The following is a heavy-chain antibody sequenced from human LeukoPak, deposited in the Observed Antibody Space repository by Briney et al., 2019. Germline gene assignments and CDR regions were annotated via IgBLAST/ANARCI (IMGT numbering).Heavy chain of an antibody. Sequence: GASLQISCKGSGYSFTSYWIGWVRQLPGKGLEWMGIIYPGDSDTRYSPSFQGQVTISADKSISTAYLQWSSLKASDTAMYYCASPPRRYCSSTSCYGGWGQGTLVTVSS. CDR3: ASPPRRYCSSTSCYGG. V-gene: IGHV5-51*01. J-gene: IGHJ4*02. D-gene: IGHD2-2*01. CDR2: IYPGDSDT. CDR1: GYSFTSYW.